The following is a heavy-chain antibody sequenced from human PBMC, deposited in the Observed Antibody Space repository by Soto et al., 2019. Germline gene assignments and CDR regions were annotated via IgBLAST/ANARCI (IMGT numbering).Heavy chain of an antibody. D-gene: IGHD6-13*01. J-gene: IGHJ4*02. Sequence: QVQLVQSGAEVKKPGASVRVSCKASGYTFSRYGISWVRQAPGQGLEWMGWISGFNGNTKESEKLQGRVTLTTDTAANTASMELRGLRSDDTAVYYCARASAYSTPWSFDNWGQGTLVNVSS. V-gene: IGHV1-18*01. CDR3: ARASAYSTPWSFDN. CDR1: GYTFSRYG. CDR2: ISGFNGNT.